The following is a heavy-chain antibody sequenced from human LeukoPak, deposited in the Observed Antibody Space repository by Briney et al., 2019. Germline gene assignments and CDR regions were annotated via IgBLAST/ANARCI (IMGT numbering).Heavy chain of an antibody. CDR3: AATPDYDFWSGYFSA. CDR2: IIPIFGTA. CDR1: GGTFSSYA. Sequence: EASVKVSCKASGGTFSSYAISWVRQAPGQGLEWMGRIIPIFGTANYAQKFQGRVTITTDESTSTAYMELSSLRSEDTAVYYCAATPDYDFWSGYFSAWGQGTLVTVSS. J-gene: IGHJ4*02. V-gene: IGHV1-69*05. D-gene: IGHD3-3*01.